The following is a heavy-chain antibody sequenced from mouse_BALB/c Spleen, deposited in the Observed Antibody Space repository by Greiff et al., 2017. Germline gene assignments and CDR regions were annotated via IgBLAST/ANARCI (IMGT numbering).Heavy chain of an antibody. J-gene: IGHJ3*01. CDR3: ARLLAY. CDR1: GFTFSSYA. V-gene: IGHV5-9-4*01. Sequence: EVQGVESGGGLVKPGGSLKLSCAASGFTFSSYAMSWVRQSPEKRLEWVAEISSGGSYTYYPATVTGRFTIARDNAKSTLYLEMSSLRSEDAAMYYCARLLAYWGQGTLVTVSA. D-gene: IGHD2-1*01. CDR2: ISSGGSYT.